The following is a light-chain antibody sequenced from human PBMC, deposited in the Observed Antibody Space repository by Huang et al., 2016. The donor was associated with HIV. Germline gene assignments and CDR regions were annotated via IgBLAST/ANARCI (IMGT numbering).Light chain of an antibody. CDR3: MQSLQTELT. V-gene: IGKV2-28*01. J-gene: IGKJ4*01. CDR1: QSLLHSNGYNY. CDR2: LGS. Sequence: DIVMTQSPRSLPVTPGEPASISCRSSQSLLHSNGYNYLDWYLQKPVQSPQLLIYLGSNRASGVSDRFTGSGSGTDFTLRISRVEAEDVGIYYCMQSLQTELTFGGGTRVEIK.